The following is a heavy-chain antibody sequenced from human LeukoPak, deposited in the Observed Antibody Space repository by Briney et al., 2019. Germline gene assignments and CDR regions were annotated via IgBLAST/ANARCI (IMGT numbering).Heavy chain of an antibody. V-gene: IGHV3-33*01. Sequence: TGGSLRLSCAASGFTFHNYGMHWVRQAPGKGLEGLGLKWYDGSNTYYADSVKGRFTISRENSNNTLYLQMNRLRAEDTAVYYCARDQQRFCSGGTCYLGFEYWGQGILVTVSS. CDR1: GFTFHNYG. CDR3: ARDQQRFCSGGTCYLGFEY. D-gene: IGHD2-15*01. J-gene: IGHJ4*02. CDR2: KWYDGSNT.